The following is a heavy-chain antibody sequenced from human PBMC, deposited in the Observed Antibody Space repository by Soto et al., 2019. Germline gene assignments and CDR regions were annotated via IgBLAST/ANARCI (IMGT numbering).Heavy chain of an antibody. J-gene: IGHJ6*02. Sequence: QVQLQESGPGLVKPSGTLSLTCAVSGGSISSSNWWSWVRQPPGKGLEWIGEIYHSGSTNYNPSPSSRVTISVDKSKNQFSLKLSSVTAAATAVYYCARSPDSSGYYPRWYYYGMDVWGQGTTVTVSS. V-gene: IGHV4-4*02. CDR1: GGSISSSNW. CDR2: IYHSGST. CDR3: ARSPDSSGYYPRWYYYGMDV. D-gene: IGHD3-22*01.